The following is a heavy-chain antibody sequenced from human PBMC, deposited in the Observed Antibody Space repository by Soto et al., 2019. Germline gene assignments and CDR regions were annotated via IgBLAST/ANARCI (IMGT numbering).Heavy chain of an antibody. Sequence: PGESLKISCKGSGYSFTSYWIGWVRQMPGKGLEWMGRIDPSDSYTNHSPSFQGHVTISADKSISTAYLQWSSLKASDTAMYYCARPELTIYGMDVWGQGTTVTVSS. D-gene: IGHD3-3*01. CDR3: ARPELTIYGMDV. CDR1: GYSFTSYW. V-gene: IGHV5-10-1*01. J-gene: IGHJ6*02. CDR2: IDPSDSYT.